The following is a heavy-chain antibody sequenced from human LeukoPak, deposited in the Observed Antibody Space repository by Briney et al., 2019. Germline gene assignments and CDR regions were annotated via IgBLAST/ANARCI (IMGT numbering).Heavy chain of an antibody. CDR3: ARAYSNYVSWYFDL. V-gene: IGHV4-30-4*08. CDR2: IYYSGST. J-gene: IGHJ2*01. CDR1: GGSISSGDYY. Sequence: SETLSLTCTVSGGSISSGDYYWSWIRQPPGKGLEWIGYIYYSGSTYYNPSLKSRVTISVDTSKNQFSLKLSSVTAADTAVYYCARAYSNYVSWYFDLWGRGTLVTVSS. D-gene: IGHD4-11*01.